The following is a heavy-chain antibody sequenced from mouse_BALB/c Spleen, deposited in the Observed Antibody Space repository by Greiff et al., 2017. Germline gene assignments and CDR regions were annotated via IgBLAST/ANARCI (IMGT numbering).Heavy chain of an antibody. CDR1: GFTFTDYY. D-gene: IGHD1-1*01. CDR3: ARNYYGSSLFAY. Sequence: EVKVVESGGGLVQPGGSLRLSCATSGFTFTDYYMSWVRQPPGKALEWLGFIRNKANGYTTEYSASVKGRFTISRDNSQSILYLQMNTLRAEDSATYYCARNYYGSSLFAYWGQGTLVTVSA. CDR2: IRNKANGYTT. V-gene: IGHV7-3*02. J-gene: IGHJ3*01.